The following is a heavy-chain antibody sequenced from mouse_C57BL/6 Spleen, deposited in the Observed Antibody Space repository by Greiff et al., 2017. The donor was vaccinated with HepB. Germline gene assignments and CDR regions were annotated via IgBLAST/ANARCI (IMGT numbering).Heavy chain of an antibody. CDR2: ISYDGSN. Sequence: EVQVVESGPGLVKPSQSLSLTCSVTGYSITSGYYWNWIRQFPGNKLEWMGYISYDGSNNYNPSLKNRISITRDTSKNQFFLKLNSVTTEDTATYYCAREGITTVVDWYFDVWGTGTTVTVSS. D-gene: IGHD1-1*01. CDR1: GYSITSGYY. J-gene: IGHJ1*03. V-gene: IGHV3-6*01. CDR3: AREGITTVVDWYFDV.